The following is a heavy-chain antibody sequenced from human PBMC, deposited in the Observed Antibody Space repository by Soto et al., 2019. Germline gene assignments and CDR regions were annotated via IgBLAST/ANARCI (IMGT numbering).Heavy chain of an antibody. J-gene: IGHJ6*02. Sequence: QVQLVQSGAEVKKPGASVKVSCKASGYTFTSYYMHWVRQAPGQGLEWMGIINPSGGSTSYAQKFQGRVHMTRDTPTSTVYMERSSLRSEDTAVYYCARDPRDEGDYYYYGMDGWGQGTTVTVAS. CDR1: GYTFTSYY. CDR2: INPSGGST. V-gene: IGHV1-46*01. CDR3: ARDPRDEGDYYYYGMDG.